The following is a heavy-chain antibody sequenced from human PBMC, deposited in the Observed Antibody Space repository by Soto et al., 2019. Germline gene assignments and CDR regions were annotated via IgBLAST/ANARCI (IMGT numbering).Heavy chain of an antibody. Sequence: QVQLVQSGAEVKKPGASVKVSCKASGYTFTSYDINWVRQATGQGLEWMGWMNPNSGNTGYAQKLQGRVTMTRNTSIRTAYMELSSLRSEDTAVYYCATPRGYYYDSSGYSEGFQHWGQGTLVTVSS. D-gene: IGHD3-22*01. CDR3: ATPRGYYYDSSGYSEGFQH. V-gene: IGHV1-8*01. CDR1: GYTFTSYD. J-gene: IGHJ1*01. CDR2: MNPNSGNT.